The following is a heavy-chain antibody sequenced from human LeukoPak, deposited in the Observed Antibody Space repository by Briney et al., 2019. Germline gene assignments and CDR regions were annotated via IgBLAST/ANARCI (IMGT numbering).Heavy chain of an antibody. J-gene: IGHJ4*02. V-gene: IGHV1-2*02. CDR3: ASPSNYYDSSGYYYGVFDY. D-gene: IGHD3-22*01. CDR1: GYTFTGYY. CDR2: INPSGGGT. Sequence: ASVKVSCKASGYTFTGYYIHWVRQAPGQGLEWMGWINPSGGGTTYAQKFQGRVTMTRDTSISTAYMELSRLRSDDTAVYYCASPSNYYDSSGYYYGVFDYWGQGTLVTVSS.